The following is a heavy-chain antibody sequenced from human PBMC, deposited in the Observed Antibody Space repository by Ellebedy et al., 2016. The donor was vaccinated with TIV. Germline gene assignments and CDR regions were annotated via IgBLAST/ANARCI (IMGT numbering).Heavy chain of an antibody. D-gene: IGHD3-22*01. V-gene: IGHV5-51*01. CDR3: ARGAYYYDSSGYFKGYIDL. CDR2: IYPGDSDT. CDR1: GYSFTSYW. Sequence: GGSLRLSCKGSGYSFTSYWIGWVRQMPGKGLEWMGIIYPGDSDTRYSPSFQGQVTISADKSISTAYLQWSSLKASDTAMYYCARGAYYYDSSGYFKGYIDLWGRGTLVTVSS. J-gene: IGHJ2*01.